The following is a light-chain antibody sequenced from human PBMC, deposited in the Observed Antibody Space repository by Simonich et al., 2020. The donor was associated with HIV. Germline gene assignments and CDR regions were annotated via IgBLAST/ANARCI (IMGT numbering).Light chain of an antibody. CDR1: QSVLYSSNNKNY. J-gene: IGKJ3*01. V-gene: IGKV4-1*01. Sequence: DIVMTQSPDSLAVSLGERATINCKSSQSVLYSSNNKNYLAWYQQKPGQPPKQLIYWASTRESGVPDRFSGSGSGTDFTLTISSLQAEDVAVYYCQQYYSTPLTFGPGTKVKI. CDR3: QQYYSTPLT. CDR2: WAS.